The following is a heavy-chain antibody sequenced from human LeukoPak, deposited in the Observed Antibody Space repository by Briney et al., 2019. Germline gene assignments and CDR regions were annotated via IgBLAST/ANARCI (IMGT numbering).Heavy chain of an antibody. Sequence: GGSLRLSCAASGFSFSAHNMHWVRQAPGKGLEWVAVISFDGRKKFYADSVKGRFTISGDNPKNTLYLEMSGLRTEDTAVYYCAREGPQLEMGDFDYWGQGILVTVSS. V-gene: IGHV3-30*04. CDR3: AREGPQLEMGDFDY. J-gene: IGHJ4*02. CDR2: ISFDGRKK. CDR1: GFSFSAHN. D-gene: IGHD6-13*01.